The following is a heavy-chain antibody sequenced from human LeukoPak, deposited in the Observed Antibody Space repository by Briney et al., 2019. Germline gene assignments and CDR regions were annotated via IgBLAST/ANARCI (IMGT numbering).Heavy chain of an antibody. V-gene: IGHV3-30-3*01. Sequence: GGSLRLSCAASGFTFSSYAMHWVRQAPGKGLEWVAVISYDGSNKYYADSVKGRFTISRDNSKNTLYLQMNSLRAEDTAVYYCARRGYSGYELDYWGQGTLVAVSS. D-gene: IGHD5-12*01. CDR2: ISYDGSNK. CDR3: ARRGYSGYELDY. CDR1: GFTFSSYA. J-gene: IGHJ4*02.